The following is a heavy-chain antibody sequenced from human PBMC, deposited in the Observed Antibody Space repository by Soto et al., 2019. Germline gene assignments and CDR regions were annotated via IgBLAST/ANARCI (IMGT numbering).Heavy chain of an antibody. V-gene: IGHV4-30-2*01. Sequence: QLQLQESGSGLVKPSQTLSLTCAVSGGSISSGGYSWSWIRQPPGKGLEWIGYIYHSGSTYYNPSLKSRVTISVDRSKNQFSLKLSSVTAADTAVYYCASEHRIAAAGHYYYYYGMDVWGQGTTVTVSS. J-gene: IGHJ6*02. CDR2: IYHSGST. D-gene: IGHD6-13*01. CDR3: ASEHRIAAAGHYYYYYGMDV. CDR1: GGSISSGGYS.